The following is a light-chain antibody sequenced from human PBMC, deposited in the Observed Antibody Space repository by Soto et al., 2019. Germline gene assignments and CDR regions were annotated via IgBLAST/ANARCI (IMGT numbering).Light chain of an antibody. Sequence: DIQMTHSPSSLSASVGDRVTITCRASQSIRSYLNWHQQKPGKAPKLLIYAASSLQSGVPSRFSGSGSGTEFTLIISSLQPDDFATYYCQQYDSYPWTFGQGTKVDIK. V-gene: IGKV1-39*01. CDR3: QQYDSYPWT. CDR2: AAS. CDR1: QSIRSY. J-gene: IGKJ1*01.